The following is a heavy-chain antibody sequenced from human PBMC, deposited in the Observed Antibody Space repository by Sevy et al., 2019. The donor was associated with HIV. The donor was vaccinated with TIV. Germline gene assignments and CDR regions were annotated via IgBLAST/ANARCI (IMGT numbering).Heavy chain of an antibody. V-gene: IGHV3-30-3*01. CDR3: ARDPFCSGGSCAGGSWFDP. D-gene: IGHD2-15*01. Sequence: GGSLRLSCAASGFTFSSYAMHWVRQAPGKGLEWVAVISYDRSNKYYADSVKGRFTISRDNSKNTLYLQMNSLRAEDTAVYYCARDPFCSGGSCAGGSWFDPWGQGTLVTVSS. CDR2: ISYDRSNK. J-gene: IGHJ5*02. CDR1: GFTFSSYA.